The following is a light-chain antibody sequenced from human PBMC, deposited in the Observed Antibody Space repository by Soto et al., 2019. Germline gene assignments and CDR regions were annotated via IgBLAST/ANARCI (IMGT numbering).Light chain of an antibody. CDR2: EAI. Sequence: QSVLTQPVSVSGSPGQSITISCPGTSSNIGGYNFVSWYQQHPGKAAKVIIYEAIKRPSGVSTRFSGSISGTTASLTISGLQADDEADYYCCSYVGATTYVFGSGTKVTVL. CDR1: SSNIGGYNF. J-gene: IGLJ1*01. CDR3: CSYVGATTYV. V-gene: IGLV2-23*01.